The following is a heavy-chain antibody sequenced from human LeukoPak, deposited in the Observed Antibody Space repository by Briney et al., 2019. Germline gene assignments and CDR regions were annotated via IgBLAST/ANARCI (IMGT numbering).Heavy chain of an antibody. CDR1: GYSISSGYY. D-gene: IGHD5-24*01. V-gene: IGHV4-38-2*01. Sequence: PSETLSLTCAVSGYSISSGYYWGWIRQPPGKGLEWIGEVNHIGSTNYSPSLKSRVTISVDTSKNQFSLKLTSVTAADTAVYYCAGPKAGYNGYFDYWGQGTLVTVSS. J-gene: IGHJ4*02. CDR2: VNHIGST. CDR3: AGPKAGYNGYFDY.